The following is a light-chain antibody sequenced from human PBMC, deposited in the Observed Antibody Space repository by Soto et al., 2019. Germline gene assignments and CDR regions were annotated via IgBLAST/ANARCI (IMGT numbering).Light chain of an antibody. CDR2: GAS. CDR1: KSVSSN. Sequence: EIVMTQSPATLSVSPGERATLSCRASKSVSSNLAWYQQKPGQAPRLLIYGASTRATGIPARFSGSGSGTEFTLIISSLQSEDFAVYYCQQYSSWPPRYTFGQGTKLEIK. V-gene: IGKV3-15*01. J-gene: IGKJ2*01. CDR3: QQYSSWPPRYT.